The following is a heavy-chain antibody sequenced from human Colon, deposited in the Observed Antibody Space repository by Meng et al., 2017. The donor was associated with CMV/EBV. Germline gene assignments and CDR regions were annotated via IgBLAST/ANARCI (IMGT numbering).Heavy chain of an antibody. CDR2: ISYSGSSK. CDR1: GFFFRNYA. Sequence: GESLKISCAASGFFFRNYAIHWVRQAPGKGLEWVSVISYSGSSKSYADSVKGRFTISRDNSINTAYLQWSSLKASDTAIYYCTRGGLADFDHWGPGTLVTVSS. CDR3: TRGGLADFDH. V-gene: IGHV3-30-3*01. D-gene: IGHD3-3*02. J-gene: IGHJ4*02.